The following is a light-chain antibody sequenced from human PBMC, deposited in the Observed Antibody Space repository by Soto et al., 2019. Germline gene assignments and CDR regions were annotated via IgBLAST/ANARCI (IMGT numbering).Light chain of an antibody. J-gene: IGKJ5*01. CDR1: QSVNTF. V-gene: IGKV3-11*01. Sequence: EIVLTQSPATLSLSPGERATLSCRASQSVNTFLVWYQQRPGQAPRLLIYDASHRAAGIPARFSGSGFGTKFTLTISSLETEDAAVYYCQQRSHWPPITSGQGTRLEIK. CDR3: QQRSHWPPIT. CDR2: DAS.